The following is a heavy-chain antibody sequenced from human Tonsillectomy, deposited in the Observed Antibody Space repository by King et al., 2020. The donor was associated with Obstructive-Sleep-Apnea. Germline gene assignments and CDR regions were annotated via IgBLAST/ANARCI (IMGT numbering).Heavy chain of an antibody. D-gene: IGHD3-10*01. CDR1: GFTFSSYW. Sequence: VQLVESGGGLVQPGGSLRLSCAASGFTFSSYWMSWVRQAPGKGLEWVANIKQDGSEKYYVDSVKGRFTISRDNAKNSLYLQMNSLRAEDTAVYYCARDYGSESYYTNYYYGMDVWGQGTTVTVSS. J-gene: IGHJ6*02. CDR3: ARDYGSESYYTNYYYGMDV. V-gene: IGHV3-7*01. CDR2: IKQDGSEK.